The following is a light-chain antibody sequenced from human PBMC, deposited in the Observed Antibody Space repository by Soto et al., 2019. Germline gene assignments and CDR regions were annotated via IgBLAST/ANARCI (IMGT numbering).Light chain of an antibody. V-gene: IGKV3-15*01. Sequence: EMVMTQSPATLSVSPGERATLSCRASQSVSSNLAWYQHKTGQAPRLLIYGASTRATDIPARFSGSGSGTEFTLTISSLQSEDLAVYYCQQYNHLPRTFVQGTKVDIK. CDR2: GAS. CDR1: QSVSSN. CDR3: QQYNHLPRT. J-gene: IGKJ1*01.